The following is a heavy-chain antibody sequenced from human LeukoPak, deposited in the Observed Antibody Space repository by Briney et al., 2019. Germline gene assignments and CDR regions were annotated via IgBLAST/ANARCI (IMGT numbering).Heavy chain of an antibody. CDR2: IWYDGSNK. CDR3: ARGRIYYYYYMDV. CDR1: GFTFSSYG. Sequence: GGSLRLSYAASGFTFSSYGMHWVRQAPGKGLEWVAVIWYDGSNKYYADSVKGRFTISRDNSKNTLYLQMNSLRAEDTAVYYCARGRIYYYYYMDVWGKGTTVTVSS. V-gene: IGHV3-33*01. J-gene: IGHJ6*03.